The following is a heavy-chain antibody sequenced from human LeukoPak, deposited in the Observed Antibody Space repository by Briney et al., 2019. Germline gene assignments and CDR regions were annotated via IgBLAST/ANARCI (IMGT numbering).Heavy chain of an antibody. Sequence: GASVNVSCKSSGYTFTSYDINWVRQATGQGLEWMGWMNPNSGNTGYAQKFQGGVTMTRNTSISTAYMELSSLRSEDTAVYYCARPPSGDDAFDIWGQGTMVTVSS. CDR2: MNPNSGNT. CDR3: ARPPSGDDAFDI. CDR1: GYTFTSYD. V-gene: IGHV1-8*01. D-gene: IGHD2-15*01. J-gene: IGHJ3*02.